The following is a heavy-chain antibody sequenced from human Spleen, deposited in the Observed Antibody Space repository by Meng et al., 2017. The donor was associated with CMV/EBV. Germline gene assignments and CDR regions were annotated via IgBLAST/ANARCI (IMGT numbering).Heavy chain of an antibody. CDR1: GYRFSENY. Sequence: SGYRFSENYIHWVRQAPGLGLEWMGWINPNNGDTKYAQKFHGSVTLTRDTSITTAYMELSSLRFDDTAFYYCTRRPLGSTRPVDYWGQGTLVTVSS. D-gene: IGHD1-26*01. J-gene: IGHJ4*02. CDR2: INPNNGDT. CDR3: TRRPLGSTRPVDY. V-gene: IGHV1-2*02.